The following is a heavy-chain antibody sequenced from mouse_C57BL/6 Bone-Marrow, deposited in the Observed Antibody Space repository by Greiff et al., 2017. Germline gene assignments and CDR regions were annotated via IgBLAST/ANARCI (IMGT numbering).Heavy chain of an antibody. V-gene: IGHV1-5*01. CDR2: IYPGNSDT. D-gene: IGHD1-1*01. CDR1: GYTFTSYW. CDR3: TRYYYGCSSYYFDY. J-gene: IGHJ2*01. Sequence: VQLQQSGTVLARPGASVKMSCKTSGYTFTSYWMHWVKQRPGQGLEWIGAIYPGNSDTSYNQKFKGKAKLTAVTSASTAYMELSSLTNEDSAVYYCTRYYYGCSSYYFDYWGQGTTLTVSS.